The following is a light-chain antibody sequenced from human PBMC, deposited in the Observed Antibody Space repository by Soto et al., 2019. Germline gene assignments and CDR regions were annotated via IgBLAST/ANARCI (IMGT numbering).Light chain of an antibody. Sequence: QSVLTQPRSVSGSHGQSLTISCTGTSSDVGGYNYVSWYQQHPGKVPKLMIYDVTKRPSGVPDRFSGSKSGNTASLTISGLQSEDEADYYCCSHAGSYTYVFGTGTKVTVL. CDR2: DVT. V-gene: IGLV2-11*01. CDR1: SSDVGGYNY. J-gene: IGLJ1*01. CDR3: CSHAGSYTYV.